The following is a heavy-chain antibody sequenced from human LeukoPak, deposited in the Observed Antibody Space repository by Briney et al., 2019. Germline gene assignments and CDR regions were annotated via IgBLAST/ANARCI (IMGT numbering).Heavy chain of an antibody. CDR3: ARDHACSNGVCSYFDY. CDR2: IYYSGST. CDR1: SGSISSTTYY. Sequence: SETLSLTCTVSSGSISSTTYYWGWLRQPPGTGLEWIESIYYSGSTYYNPSLKSRVTISVDTSRNQFSLKLSSVTAADTAVYYCARDHACSNGVCSYFDYWGQGTLVTVSS. D-gene: IGHD2-8*01. V-gene: IGHV4-39*07. J-gene: IGHJ4*02.